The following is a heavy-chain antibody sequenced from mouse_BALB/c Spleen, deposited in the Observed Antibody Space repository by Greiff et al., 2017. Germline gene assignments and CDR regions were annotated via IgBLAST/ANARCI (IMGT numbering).Heavy chain of an antibody. J-gene: IGHJ3*01. V-gene: IGHV14-1*02. CDR3: ARRNYYGSSYGFAY. D-gene: IGHD1-1*01. CDR2: IDPENGNT. CDR1: GFNIKDYY. Sequence: EVKLQQSGAELVRPGALVKLSCKASGFNIKDYYMHWVKQRPEQGLEWIGWIDPENGNTIYDPKFQGKASITADTSSNTAYLQLSSLTSEDTAVYYCARRNYYGSSYGFAYWGQGTLVTVSA.